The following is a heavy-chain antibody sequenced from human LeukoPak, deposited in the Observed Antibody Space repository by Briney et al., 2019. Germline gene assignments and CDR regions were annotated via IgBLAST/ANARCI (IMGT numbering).Heavy chain of an antibody. J-gene: IGHJ3*01. Sequence: GSLKLPCSASGFPFTNFVISWVRPAPGKGLGWVPSISPSGGITYYADSVKGRFTLSRDNSRNTVYFQMNSLRDEDTAIYYCAQDWPSAVTNTPGFWGQGTMVIVSS. V-gene: IGHV3-23*01. CDR3: AQDWPSAVTNTPGF. CDR2: ISPSGGIT. CDR1: GFPFTNFV. D-gene: IGHD4-17*01.